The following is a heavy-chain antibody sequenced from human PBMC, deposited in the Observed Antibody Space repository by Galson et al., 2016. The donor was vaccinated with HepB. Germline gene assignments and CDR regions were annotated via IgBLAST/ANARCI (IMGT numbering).Heavy chain of an antibody. CDR2: ISRTSTNI. CDR3: ARGPGHYFDY. J-gene: IGHJ4*02. V-gene: IGHV3-48*01. CDR1: GFTFSSYS. Sequence: SLRLSCAASGFTFSSYSMNWVRHAPGKGLESISYISRTSTNIYYSDSVKGRFTISRDNAKNSLYLQMNSLRAEDTAVYYCARGPGHYFDYWGQGTLVTVSS.